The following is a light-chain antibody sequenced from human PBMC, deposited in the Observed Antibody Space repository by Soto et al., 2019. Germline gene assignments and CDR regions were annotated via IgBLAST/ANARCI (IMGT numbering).Light chain of an antibody. J-gene: IGLJ2*01. Sequence: QSALTQPPSASGSPGQSVTISCTGTSTDIGGYNYVSWYQQQPGKAPTLLIYEVYKRPSGVPDRFSGSKSGNTASLTVSGLQGDDEADYYCTSFARIKDPCVGFGGGTKLTVL. CDR2: EVY. CDR3: TSFARIKDPCVG. V-gene: IGLV2-8*01. CDR1: STDIGGYNY.